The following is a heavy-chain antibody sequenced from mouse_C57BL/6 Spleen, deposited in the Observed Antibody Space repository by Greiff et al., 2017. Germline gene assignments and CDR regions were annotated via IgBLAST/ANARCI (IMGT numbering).Heavy chain of an antibody. V-gene: IGHV5-4*01. CDR2: ISDGGSYT. D-gene: IGHD2-4*01. CDR1: GFTFSSYA. CDR3: ARDDYDGPWFAY. J-gene: IGHJ3*01. Sequence: EVKVVESGGGLVKPGGSLKLSCAASGFTFSSYAMSWVRQTPEKRLEWVATISDGGSYTYYPDNVKGRFTNSRDNAKNNLYLQKSHLKSEDTAMYYCARDDYDGPWFAYWGQGTLVTVSA.